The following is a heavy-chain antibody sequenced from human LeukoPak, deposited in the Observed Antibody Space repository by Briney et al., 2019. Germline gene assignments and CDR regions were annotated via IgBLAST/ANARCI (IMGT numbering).Heavy chain of an antibody. CDR3: ATDGSSGYYSRYDAFDI. CDR2: INPNSGGT. D-gene: IGHD3-22*01. CDR1: GYTFTGYY. V-gene: IGHV1-2*02. J-gene: IGHJ3*02. Sequence: GASVKVSCKASGYTFTGYYMHWVRQAPGQGLEWMGWINPNSGGTIYAQKFQGRVTMTEDTSTDTAYMELSSLRSEDTAVYYCATDGSSGYYSRYDAFDIWGQGTMVTVSS.